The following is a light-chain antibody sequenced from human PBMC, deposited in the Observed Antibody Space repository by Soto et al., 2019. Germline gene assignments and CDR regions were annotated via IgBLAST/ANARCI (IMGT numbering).Light chain of an antibody. J-gene: IGLJ1*01. CDR3: AEWDDSLNGYV. Sequence: QSVLTQPPSASGTPGQRVTISCSGSSSNIGSNTVNWYQQLPGTAPKLLIYSIYQRPSGVPDRFSGSKSGTSASLAISGLQSEDEADYYCAEWDDSLNGYVFGTGTKLTVL. CDR1: SSNIGSNT. V-gene: IGLV1-44*01. CDR2: SIY.